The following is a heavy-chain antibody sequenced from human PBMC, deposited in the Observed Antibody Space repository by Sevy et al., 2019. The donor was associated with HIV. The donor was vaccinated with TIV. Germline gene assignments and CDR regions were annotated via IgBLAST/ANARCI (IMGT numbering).Heavy chain of an antibody. V-gene: IGHV1-24*01. CDR3: ATTKDYYDSSGYPFDH. CDR2: FDPEDGET. J-gene: IGHJ4*02. D-gene: IGHD3-22*01. CDR1: GYTLTALS. Sequence: ASVKVSCKVSGYTLTALSMHWVRQAPGKGLEWMGTFDPEDGETRFAQKFQGRVTKTEDTSTDTAYMELSSLRSEDTAVYFCATTKDYYDSSGYPFDHWGQGALVTVSS.